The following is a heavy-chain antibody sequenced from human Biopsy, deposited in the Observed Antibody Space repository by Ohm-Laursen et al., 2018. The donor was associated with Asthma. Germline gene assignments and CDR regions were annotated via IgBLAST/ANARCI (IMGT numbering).Heavy chain of an antibody. V-gene: IGHV3-30*03. CDR2: ISYDGSNK. CDR1: GFSFSEFV. Sequence: SLRLSCAASGFSFSEFVMHWVRQAPGKGLEWVAVISYDGSNKYYADSVKGRFTISRDNSKDTLYLQMNSLRAEDTAVYYCASQSSGPDFWSGYYYFDYWGQGTLVTVSS. CDR3: ASQSSGPDFWSGYYYFDY. J-gene: IGHJ4*02. D-gene: IGHD3-3*01.